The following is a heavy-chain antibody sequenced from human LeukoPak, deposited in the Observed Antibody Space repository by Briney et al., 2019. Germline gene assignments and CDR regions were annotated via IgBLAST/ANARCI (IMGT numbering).Heavy chain of an antibody. D-gene: IGHD1-14*01. CDR3: ARLLTGDY. Sequence: PSETLSLTCTVSSDSISSYYWSWIRQPPGKGLEWIGYIYYSGSTDYNPSLKSRVTISVDTSKNQFSLRLSSVTAADTAVYYCARLLTGDYWGQGTLVTVSS. CDR2: IYYSGST. CDR1: SDSISSYY. V-gene: IGHV4-59*01. J-gene: IGHJ4*02.